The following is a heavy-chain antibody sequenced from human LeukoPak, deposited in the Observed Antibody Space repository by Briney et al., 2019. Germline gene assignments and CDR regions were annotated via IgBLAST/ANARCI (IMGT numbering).Heavy chain of an antibody. CDR3: ARDAAFGSGSYLDY. V-gene: IGHV3-30*01. J-gene: IGHJ4*02. D-gene: IGHD3-10*01. Sequence: GGSLRLSCTASRFNFSSRAIYWVRQAPGNGLDCGTVILYDESEKYYADSVKGRFIISRDNSKNTVFLEMNSLRGDDTAIYYCARDAAFGSGSYLDYWGQGILVTVSS. CDR2: ILYDESEK. CDR1: RFNFSSRA.